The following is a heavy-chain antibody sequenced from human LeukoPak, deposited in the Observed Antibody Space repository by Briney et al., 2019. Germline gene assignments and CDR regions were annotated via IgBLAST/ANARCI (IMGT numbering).Heavy chain of an antibody. CDR3: AKAPVTSCRGAFCYPFDY. D-gene: IGHD2-15*01. J-gene: IGHJ4*02. CDR2: ISGSGGST. Sequence: GGTLRLSCAASGFTFSSYAMSWVRQAPGKGLEWVSAISGSGGSTYYADSVKGRFTISRDNSKNTLYLQMNSLRAEDTAVYYCAKAPVTSCRGAFCYPFDYWGQGTLVTVSS. CDR1: GFTFSSYA. V-gene: IGHV3-23*01.